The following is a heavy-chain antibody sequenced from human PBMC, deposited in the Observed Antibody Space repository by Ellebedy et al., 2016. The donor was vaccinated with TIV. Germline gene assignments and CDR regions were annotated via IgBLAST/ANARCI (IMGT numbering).Heavy chain of an antibody. Sequence: GESLKISCATSGFTFSYYWMTWVRQAPGKGLEWVANINQDESEKYSMGSVKGRFTVSRDNAKNSLFLQMNGLRDDDTAVYFCARWGGYSYNTGVYFDSWGQGTLVSVSS. CDR2: INQDESEK. D-gene: IGHD5-18*01. J-gene: IGHJ4*02. CDR1: GFTFSYYW. CDR3: ARWGGYSYNTGVYFDS. V-gene: IGHV3-7*01.